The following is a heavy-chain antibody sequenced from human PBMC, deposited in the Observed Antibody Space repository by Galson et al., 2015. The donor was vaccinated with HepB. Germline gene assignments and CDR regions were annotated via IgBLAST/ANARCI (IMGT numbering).Heavy chain of an antibody. CDR2: ISSSSSTI. D-gene: IGHD4-17*01. CDR3: ARGEGDYGDYGVAFDY. Sequence: SLRLSCAASGFTFSSYSMNWVRQAPGKGLEWVSYISSSSSTIYYADSVKGRFTISRDNAKNSLYLQMNSLRDEDTAVYYCARGEGDYGDYGVAFDYWGQGTLVTVSS. V-gene: IGHV3-48*02. J-gene: IGHJ4*02. CDR1: GFTFSSYS.